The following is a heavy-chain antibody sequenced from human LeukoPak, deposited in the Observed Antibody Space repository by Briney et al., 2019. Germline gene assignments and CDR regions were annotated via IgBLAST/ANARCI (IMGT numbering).Heavy chain of an antibody. CDR1: GGSFSGYY. D-gene: IGHD5-12*01. V-gene: IGHV4-59*01. Sequence: PSETLSLTCAVYGGSFSGYYWSWIRQPPGKGLEWIGYIYYSGSTNYNPSLKSRVTISVDTSKNQFSLKLSSVTAADTAVYYCARGEGIVATILHAFDIWGQGTMVTVSS. J-gene: IGHJ3*02. CDR2: IYYSGST. CDR3: ARGEGIVATILHAFDI.